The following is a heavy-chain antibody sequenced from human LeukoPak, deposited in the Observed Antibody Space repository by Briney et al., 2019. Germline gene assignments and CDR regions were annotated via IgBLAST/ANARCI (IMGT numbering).Heavy chain of an antibody. D-gene: IGHD3-22*01. CDR2: IYSGGNT. CDR3: ARRAGDYSHTYDS. J-gene: IGHJ4*02. V-gene: IGHV3-53*01. Sequence: GGALRLSCAASGLTVSSNCMSWVRQAPGKGREWVSFIYSGGNTYYADSVKGRVTISRDNSKNTVHLQMNSVRAEDTAMYYCARRAGDYSHTYDSWGPGTLVTVSS. CDR1: GLTVSSNC.